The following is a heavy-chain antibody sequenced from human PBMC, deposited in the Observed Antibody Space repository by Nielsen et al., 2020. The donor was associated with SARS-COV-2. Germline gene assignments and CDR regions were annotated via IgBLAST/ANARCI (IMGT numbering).Heavy chain of an antibody. J-gene: IGHJ1*01. CDR3: ARDSSSYCSGGSCPTPFQH. Sequence: ASVKVSCKVSGYTFTSYGISWVRQAPGQGLEWMAWINPYNGKTNYLQKLQGRVTMTTDTSTNTAYMELRSLRSDDTAVYYCARDSSSYCSGGSCPTPFQHWGQGTLVTVSS. CDR2: INPYNGKT. CDR1: GYTFTSYG. D-gene: IGHD2-15*01. V-gene: IGHV1-18*04.